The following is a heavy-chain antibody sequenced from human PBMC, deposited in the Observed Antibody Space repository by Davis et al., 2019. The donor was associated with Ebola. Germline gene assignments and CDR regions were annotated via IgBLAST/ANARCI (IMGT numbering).Heavy chain of an antibody. Sequence: GESLKISCKGSGYSFTSYWISWVRQMPGKGLEWMGRIDPSDSYTNYSPSFQGHVTISADKSISTAYLQWSSLKASDTAMYYCARGYYDYVWGSYRHAQNYYYYGMDVWGQGTTVTVSS. J-gene: IGHJ6*02. CDR3: ARGYYDYVWGSYRHAQNYYYYGMDV. V-gene: IGHV5-10-1*01. CDR1: GYSFTSYW. CDR2: IDPSDSYT. D-gene: IGHD3-16*02.